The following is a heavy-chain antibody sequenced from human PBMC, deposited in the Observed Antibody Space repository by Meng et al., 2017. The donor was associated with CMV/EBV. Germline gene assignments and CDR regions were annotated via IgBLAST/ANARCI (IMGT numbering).Heavy chain of an antibody. D-gene: IGHD2-15*01. V-gene: IGHV4-38-2*02. CDR1: GYSISSGYY. CDR2: FYQSGTT. Sequence: SETLSLTCTVSGYSISSGYYWGWIRQPPGRGLEWIGTFYQSGTTYYNPSLKSRVTISVDTSKNQFSLKLSSVTAADTAVYYCARFALYCSGGSCYSGTWYWGQGTLVTVSS. J-gene: IGHJ4*02. CDR3: ARFALYCSGGSCYSGTWY.